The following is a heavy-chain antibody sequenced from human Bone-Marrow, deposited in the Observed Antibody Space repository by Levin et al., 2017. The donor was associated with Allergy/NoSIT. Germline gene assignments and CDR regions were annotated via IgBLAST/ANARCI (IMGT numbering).Heavy chain of an antibody. Sequence: GGSLRLSCTISGFIFADYAMNWVRQAPGRGLEWVSSLDGSSAKTYYADSLKGRFTISREYSKNTLFLQMNSLRVEDTARYYCAKAGTTVMLDYSYLDVWGEGTAVTVSS. CDR2: LDGSSAKT. CDR3: AKAGTTVMLDYSYLDV. CDR1: GFIFADYA. D-gene: IGHD4-17*01. J-gene: IGHJ6*03. V-gene: IGHV3-23*01.